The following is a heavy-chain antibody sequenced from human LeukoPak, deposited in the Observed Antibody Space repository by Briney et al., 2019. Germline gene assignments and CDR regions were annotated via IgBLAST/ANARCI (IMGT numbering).Heavy chain of an antibody. D-gene: IGHD2-15*01. Sequence: ASVKVSCKASGYTFTSYDINWVRQATGQGLEWMGWMNPNSGNTGCAQKFQGRVTMTRNTSISTAYMELSSLRSEDTAVYYCASTVCSGGSCYLVMIDWGQGTLVTVSS. CDR2: MNPNSGNT. CDR1: GYTFTSYD. V-gene: IGHV1-8*01. CDR3: ASTVCSGGSCYLVMID. J-gene: IGHJ4*02.